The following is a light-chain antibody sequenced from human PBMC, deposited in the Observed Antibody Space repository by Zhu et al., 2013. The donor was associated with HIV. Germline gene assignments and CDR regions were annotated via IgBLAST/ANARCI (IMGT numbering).Light chain of an antibody. CDR3: QQYYSYPYT. CDR2: GAS. Sequence: DIQMTQSPSSVSASVGDRVTITCRASQGISSWLAWYQQKPGKAPKFLIYGASTLQGGVPSRFSGSGSGTDFTLTISCLQSEDFTTYYCQQYYSYPYTFGQGTKVEIK. CDR1: QGISSW. J-gene: IGKJ2*01. V-gene: IGKV1D-16*01.